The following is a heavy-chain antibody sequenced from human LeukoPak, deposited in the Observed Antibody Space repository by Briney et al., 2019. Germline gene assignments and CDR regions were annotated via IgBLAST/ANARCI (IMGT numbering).Heavy chain of an antibody. V-gene: IGHV3-23*01. D-gene: IGHD2-15*01. CDR1: GFTFSSYA. CDR3: APLGCGGSCYRFDY. CDR2: ISGSGGST. Sequence: GGSLRLSCAASGFTFSSYAMSWVRQAPGKGLEWVSAISGSGGSTYYADSVKGRFTISRDNSKNTLYLQMNSLRAEDTAVYYCAPLGCGGSCYRFDYWGQGTLVTVSS. J-gene: IGHJ4*02.